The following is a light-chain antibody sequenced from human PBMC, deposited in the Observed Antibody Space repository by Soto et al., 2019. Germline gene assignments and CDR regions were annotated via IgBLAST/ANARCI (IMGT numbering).Light chain of an antibody. Sequence: EIVLTQSPGTLSLSPGERATLSCRASQSVSSYLAWYQQKPGQAPRLLIYGASTRATGIPARFSGSGSGTEFTLTISSLQSEDFAVYYCQQYHNWPQTFGQGTKVDIK. CDR1: QSVSSY. V-gene: IGKV3-15*01. J-gene: IGKJ1*01. CDR2: GAS. CDR3: QQYHNWPQT.